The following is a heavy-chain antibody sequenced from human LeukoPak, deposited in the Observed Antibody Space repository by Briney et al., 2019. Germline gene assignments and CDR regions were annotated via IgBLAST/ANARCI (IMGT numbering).Heavy chain of an antibody. J-gene: IGHJ5*02. CDR2: INPNNGGT. D-gene: IGHD2-15*01. Sequence: AASVKVSCKASGYTFTAYYIHWVRQAPAQGLEWMGWINPNNGGTKYAQKFQGRVTMTRYTSISTAYMELSRLRSDDTAVYYCARAGLGYCSGGSCYRFDPWGQGTLVTVSS. V-gene: IGHV1-2*02. CDR1: GYTFTAYY. CDR3: ARAGLGYCSGGSCYRFDP.